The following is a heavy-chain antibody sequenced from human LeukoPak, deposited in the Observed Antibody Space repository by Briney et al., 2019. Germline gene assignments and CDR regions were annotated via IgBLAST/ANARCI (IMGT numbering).Heavy chain of an antibody. V-gene: IGHV3-23*01. D-gene: IGHD3-10*01. CDR1: RFTFSSYA. CDR3: AKDGWFGELDP. Sequence: GGPLRLSCAASRFTFSSYAMSWVRHAPGKGLEWVSAISGSGGSTYYADSVKGRFTISRDNSKNTLYLQMNSLRAEDTAVYYCAKDGWFGELDPWGQGTLVSVSS. CDR2: ISGSGGST. J-gene: IGHJ5*02.